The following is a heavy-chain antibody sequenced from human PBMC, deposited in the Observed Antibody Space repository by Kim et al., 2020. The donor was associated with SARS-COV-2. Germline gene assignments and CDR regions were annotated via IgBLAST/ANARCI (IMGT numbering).Heavy chain of an antibody. J-gene: IGHJ6*02. V-gene: IGHV1-18*01. CDR2: ISAYNGNT. D-gene: IGHD2-8*01. CDR3: ARDPMLYCTNGHSSCHNVYYYYGMDV. CDR1: GYTFTSYG. Sequence: ASVKVSCKASGYTFTSYGISWVRQAPGQGLEWMGWISAYNGNTNYAQKLQGRVTMTTDTSTSTAYMELRSLRSDDTAVYYCARDPMLYCTNGHSSCHNVYYYYGMDVWGQGTTVTVSS.